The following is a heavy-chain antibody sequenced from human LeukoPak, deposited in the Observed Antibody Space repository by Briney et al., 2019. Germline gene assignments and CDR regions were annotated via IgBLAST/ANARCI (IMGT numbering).Heavy chain of an antibody. D-gene: IGHD3-10*01. V-gene: IGHV3-15*01. CDR3: TTAYYYGPGSYLDYYYYGMDV. J-gene: IGHJ6*04. CDR1: GFTFSNAW. Sequence: GGSLRLSCAASGFTFSNAWMSWVRQAPGKGLEWVGRIKSKTDGGTTDYAAPVKGRFTISRDDSKNTLYLQMNSLKTEDTAVYYCTTAYYYGPGSYLDYYYYGMDVWGKGTTVTVSS. CDR2: IKSKTDGGTT.